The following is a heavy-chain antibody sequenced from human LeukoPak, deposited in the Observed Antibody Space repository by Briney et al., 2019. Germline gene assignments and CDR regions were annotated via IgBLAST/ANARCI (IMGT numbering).Heavy chain of an antibody. V-gene: IGHV3-53*01. Sequence: GGSLRLSYAASGFTVSSNYMSWVRQAPGKGLEWVSVIYSGGRTYYTDSVKGRFTISRDNSKNALYLQMNSLRAEDTAVYYCAINFRSAYYFFDFWGQGILVTVSS. CDR3: AINFRSAYYFFDF. CDR1: GFTVSSNY. J-gene: IGHJ4*02. CDR2: IYSGGRT. D-gene: IGHD3-3*01.